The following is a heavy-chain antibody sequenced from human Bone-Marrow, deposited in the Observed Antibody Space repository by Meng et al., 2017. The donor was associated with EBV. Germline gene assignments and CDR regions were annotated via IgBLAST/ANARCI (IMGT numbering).Heavy chain of an antibody. CDR2: INVGNGDT. CDR1: GYTFTSYA. V-gene: IGHV1-3*01. D-gene: IGHD3-22*01. CDR3: ARDSTGDSRRFDP. J-gene: IGHJ5*02. Sequence: QVQLVQSGAEVKKPGASVKVPCEASGYTFTSYAMHWVRQAPGQRLEWMGWINVGNGDTKYSQKFHGRVTITRDTSATTAYMELSSLTSEDTAVYYCARDSTGDSRRFDPWGQGTLVTVSS.